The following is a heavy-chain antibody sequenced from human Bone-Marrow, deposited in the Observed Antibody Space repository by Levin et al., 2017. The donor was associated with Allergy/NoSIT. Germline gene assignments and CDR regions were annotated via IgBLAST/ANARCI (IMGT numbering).Heavy chain of an antibody. D-gene: IGHD2-15*01. CDR3: ASAKGGFCSGGRCFWYYGMDV. J-gene: IGHJ6*02. V-gene: IGHV1-69*13. CDR2: IIPIFATA. Sequence: ASVKVSCKASGGTFSSQAISWVRQAPGQGLEWMGGIIPIFATANYAQKFQGRVTITADGSTSTAYMELSGLRSEDTAVYYCASAKGGFCSGGRCFWYYGMDVWGQGTTVTVSS. CDR1: GGTFSSQA.